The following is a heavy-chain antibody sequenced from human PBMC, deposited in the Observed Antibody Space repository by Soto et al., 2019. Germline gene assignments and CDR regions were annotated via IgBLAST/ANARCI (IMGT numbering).Heavy chain of an antibody. CDR1: GGSISSGGYY. V-gene: IGHV4-31*03. J-gene: IGHJ4*02. Sequence: LSLTCTVSGGSISSGGYYWTWIRQHPGKGLEWIGYIYYSGSTYSNPSLKGRVTISVYTSKNQFSLKLSSVTAADTAVYYCARVDGGSVYWGQGTLVTVSS. CDR2: IYYSGST. D-gene: IGHD2-15*01. CDR3: ARVDGGSVY.